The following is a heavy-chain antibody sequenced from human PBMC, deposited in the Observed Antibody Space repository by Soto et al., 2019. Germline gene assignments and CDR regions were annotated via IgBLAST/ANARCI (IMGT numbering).Heavy chain of an antibody. V-gene: IGHV1-18*01. CDR3: ARHVDIVATILLPFDY. J-gene: IGHJ4*02. CDR1: VYTFTSYG. CDR2: ISAYNGNT. D-gene: IGHD5-12*01. Sequence: ASVKVSCKASVYTFTSYGISWVRLAPRQGLEWMGWISAYNGNTNYAQKLQGRVTMTTDTSTSTAYMELRSLRSDDTAVYYCARHVDIVATILLPFDYWGQGTLVTVSS.